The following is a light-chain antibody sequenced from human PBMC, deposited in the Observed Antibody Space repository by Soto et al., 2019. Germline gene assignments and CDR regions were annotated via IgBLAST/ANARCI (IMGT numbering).Light chain of an antibody. CDR1: QSVSSSY. CDR2: AAS. CDR3: QQYENWPWT. J-gene: IGKJ1*01. V-gene: IGKV3-15*01. Sequence: EIVLTQSPGTLSLSPGERTTLSCRASQSVSSSYLAWYQHKPGQAPRLLIYAASTRATGVPARFSGSGSGTEFTLTISSLQSEDVAAYYCQQYENWPWTFGQGTKVDIK.